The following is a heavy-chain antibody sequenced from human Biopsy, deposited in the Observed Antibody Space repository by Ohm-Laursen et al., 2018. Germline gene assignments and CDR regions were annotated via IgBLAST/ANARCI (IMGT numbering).Heavy chain of an antibody. Sequence: TLSLTCTVSGGSFTGHYWTWIRQPPGKGLEWIGHISHTGYTSYKSSLKSRVTISLDTSRKHFSLRLTSLAAADTAVYYCARGSNEYGGQYFPHWGQGTLVTVSS. CDR3: ARGSNEYGGQYFPH. D-gene: IGHD4-23*01. CDR2: ISHTGYT. J-gene: IGHJ1*01. CDR1: GGSFTGHY. V-gene: IGHV4-59*11.